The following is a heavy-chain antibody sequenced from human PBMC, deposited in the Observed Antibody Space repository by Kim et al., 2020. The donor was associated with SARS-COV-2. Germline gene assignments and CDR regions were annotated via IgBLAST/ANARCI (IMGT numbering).Heavy chain of an antibody. CDR3: AKGVTTQNAFDI. CDR2: ISWNSGSI. Sequence: GGSLRLSCAASGFTFDDYAMHWVRQAPGKGLEWVSGISWNSGSIGYADSVKGRFTISRDNAKNSLYLQMNSLRAEDTALYYCAKGVTTQNAFDIWGQGTMVTVSS. CDR1: GFTFDDYA. D-gene: IGHD4-17*01. V-gene: IGHV3-9*01. J-gene: IGHJ3*02.